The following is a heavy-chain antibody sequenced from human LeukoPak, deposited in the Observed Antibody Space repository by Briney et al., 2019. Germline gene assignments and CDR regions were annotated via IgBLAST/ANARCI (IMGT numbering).Heavy chain of an antibody. CDR3: AKDLLRWAFDY. Sequence: GASVKVFCKASGYTFTTYYMHWVRQAPGQGLEWMGIINPSGGTTIYAQKFQGRVTVTRDMSTSTVYMELSSLRSEDTAVYYCAKDLLRWAFDYWGQGTLVTVSS. J-gene: IGHJ4*02. CDR2: INPSGGTT. V-gene: IGHV1-46*01. CDR1: GYTFTTYY. D-gene: IGHD2-15*01.